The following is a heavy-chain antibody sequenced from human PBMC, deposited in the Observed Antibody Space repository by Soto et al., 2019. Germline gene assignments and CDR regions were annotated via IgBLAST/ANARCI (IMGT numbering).Heavy chain of an antibody. D-gene: IGHD3-10*01. Sequence: GASVKVSCKASGGTFSSYAISWVRQAPGQGLEWMGGIIPIFGTANYAQKFQGRVTITADESTSTAYMELSSPRSEDTAVYYCARDLTTSIAEGVWFDPWGQGTLVTVSS. CDR1: GGTFSSYA. CDR3: ARDLTTSIAEGVWFDP. CDR2: IIPIFGTA. V-gene: IGHV1-69*13. J-gene: IGHJ5*02.